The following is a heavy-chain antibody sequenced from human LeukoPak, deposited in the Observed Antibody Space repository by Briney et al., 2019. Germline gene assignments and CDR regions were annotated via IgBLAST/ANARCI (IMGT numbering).Heavy chain of an antibody. Sequence: SETLSLTCAVSGYSLSSDYYWGWIRQPPGKGLEWIGSIYYSGSTYYNPSLKSRVTISVDTSKNQFSLKLSSVTAADTAVYYCARHAADSSSPDEFDYWGQGTLVTVSS. V-gene: IGHV4-38-2*01. CDR2: IYYSGST. CDR3: ARHAADSSSPDEFDY. CDR1: GYSLSSDYY. J-gene: IGHJ4*02. D-gene: IGHD6-6*01.